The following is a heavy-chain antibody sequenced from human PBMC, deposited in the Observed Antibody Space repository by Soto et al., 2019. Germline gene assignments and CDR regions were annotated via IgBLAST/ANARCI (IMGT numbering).Heavy chain of an antibody. CDR3: AKRPFDSSGYNDY. V-gene: IGHV3-23*01. J-gene: IGHJ4*02. Sequence: GSLRLSCAASGFTFSIYAMSWVRQAPGKGLEWVSAISGSGGSTYYADSVKGRFTISRDNSKNTLYLQMNSLRAEDTAVYYCAKRPFDSSGYNDYWGQGTLVTVSS. CDR1: GFTFSIYA. D-gene: IGHD3-22*01. CDR2: ISGSGGST.